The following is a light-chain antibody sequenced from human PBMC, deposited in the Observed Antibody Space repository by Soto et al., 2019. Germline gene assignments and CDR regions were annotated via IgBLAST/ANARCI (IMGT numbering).Light chain of an antibody. J-gene: IGKJ2*01. CDR1: QSVSNNH. V-gene: IGKV3-20*01. Sequence: EIELTQSPGTLSLSPGERVTLSCRASQSVSNNHFAWYQQKHGQAPRLLIYDTSPRATGIPDRFSGSGSGTDFTLTISRLEPEDFAVYYCQQYGSSPLYAFGQGTRLEIK. CDR3: QQYGSSPLYA. CDR2: DTS.